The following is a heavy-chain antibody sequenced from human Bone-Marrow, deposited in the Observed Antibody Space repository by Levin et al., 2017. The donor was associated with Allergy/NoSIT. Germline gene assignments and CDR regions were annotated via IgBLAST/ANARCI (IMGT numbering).Heavy chain of an antibody. Sequence: ASVKVSCKASGYTFTGHHIHWVRQAPGQGLEWMGWSNPKIGNTNYAQKFKGRVTMTSDTSTSTAYMELSSLRSDDTAVYYCARGFSFGDFYMDVWGEGTTVTVSS. J-gene: IGHJ6*03. CDR2: SNPKIGNT. CDR1: GYTFTGHH. CDR3: ARGFSFGDFYMDV. V-gene: IGHV1-2*02. D-gene: IGHD5-18*01.